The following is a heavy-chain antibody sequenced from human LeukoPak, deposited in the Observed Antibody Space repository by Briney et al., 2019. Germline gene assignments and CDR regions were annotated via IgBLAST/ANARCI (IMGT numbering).Heavy chain of an antibody. CDR3: ARDGLTYYYGSGSYYFVY. V-gene: IGHV3-48*01. CDR2: ISSSSSTI. CDR1: GFTFSSYS. Sequence: GGSLRLSCAASGFTFSSYSMNWVRQAPGKGLEWVSYISSSSSTIYYADSVKGRFAISRDNAKNSLYLQMNSLRAEDTAVYYCARDGLTYYYGSGSYYFVYWGQGTLVTVSS. D-gene: IGHD3-10*01. J-gene: IGHJ4*02.